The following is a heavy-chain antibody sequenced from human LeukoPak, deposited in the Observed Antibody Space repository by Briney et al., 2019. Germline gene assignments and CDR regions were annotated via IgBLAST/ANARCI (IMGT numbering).Heavy chain of an antibody. J-gene: IGHJ1*01. V-gene: IGHV3-30*04. D-gene: IGHD6-19*01. CDR2: ISYDGSNK. CDR3: AKNMGRWLVTQTAEYFQN. Sequence: QPGRSLRLSCAASGFTFSSYAMHWVRQAPGKGLEWVAVISYDGSNKYYADSVKGRFTISRDNSKNTLYLQMNSLIAAATAVYYCAKNMGRWLVTQTAEYFQNWGQGSLVTVSS. CDR1: GFTFSSYA.